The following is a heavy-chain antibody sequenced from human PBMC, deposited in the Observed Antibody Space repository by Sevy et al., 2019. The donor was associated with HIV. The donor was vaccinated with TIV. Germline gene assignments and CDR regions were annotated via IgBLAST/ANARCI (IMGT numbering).Heavy chain of an antibody. D-gene: IGHD6-6*01. J-gene: IGHJ4*02. CDR2: MNPNSGNT. V-gene: IGHV1-8*01. Sequence: ASLKFSCKASGYTFTFYDINWVRQATGQGLEWVGWMNPNSGNTGYAQKFQGRVTMTRNTSISTAYMELSSLGSEDTAVFYCARGASLYSSSIIEYDYWGQGTLVTVSS. CDR3: ARGASLYSSSIIEYDY. CDR1: GYTFTFYD.